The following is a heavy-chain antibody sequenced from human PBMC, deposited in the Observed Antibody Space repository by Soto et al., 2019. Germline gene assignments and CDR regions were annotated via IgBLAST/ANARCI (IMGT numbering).Heavy chain of an antibody. Sequence: QVQLVESGGGVVQPGRSLRLSCAASGFTFSSYGMHWVRQAPGKGLEWVAVISFDGNNKYYADSVKCRFTISRENSNNKLYLQMNSLRAEATAVYYCAKDRRPNYYYGLDVWGQGTTVTVSS. CDR2: ISFDGNNK. J-gene: IGHJ6*02. D-gene: IGHD6-25*01. V-gene: IGHV3-30*18. CDR3: AKDRRPNYYYGLDV. CDR1: GFTFSSYG.